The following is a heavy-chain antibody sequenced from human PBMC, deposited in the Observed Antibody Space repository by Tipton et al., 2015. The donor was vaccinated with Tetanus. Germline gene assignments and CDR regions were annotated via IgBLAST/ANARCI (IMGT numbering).Heavy chain of an antibody. CDR3: ARAPYSSPGKYYVDY. Sequence: TLSLTCTVSGDSISSGPYSWSWLRQHPGKGLEWIGYIYHTGGSYYNPSLKSRVTMSVDLSKNQFSLKLSSVTAADTAVYYCARAPYSSPGKYYVDYWGQGTLVTVSS. J-gene: IGHJ4*02. D-gene: IGHD4-11*01. CDR1: GDSISSGPYS. V-gene: IGHV4-30-2*01. CDR2: IYHTGGS.